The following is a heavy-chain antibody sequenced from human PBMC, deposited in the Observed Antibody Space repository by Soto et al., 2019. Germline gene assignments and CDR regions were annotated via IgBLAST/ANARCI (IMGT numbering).Heavy chain of an antibody. V-gene: IGHV3-30*04. CDR2: ISYDGSNK. D-gene: IGHD3-10*01. CDR1: GFTFSSYA. Sequence: GGSLKLSCAASGFTFSSYAMHWVRQAPGKGLEWVAVISYDGSNKYYADSGKGRFTISRDNSKNTLYLQMNSLRAEDTAVYYCARETYGSGSYYYFDYWGQGTLVTVSS. J-gene: IGHJ4*02. CDR3: ARETYGSGSYYYFDY.